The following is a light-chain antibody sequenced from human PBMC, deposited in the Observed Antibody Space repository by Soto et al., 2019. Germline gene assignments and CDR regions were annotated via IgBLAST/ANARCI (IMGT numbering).Light chain of an antibody. J-gene: IGKJ1*01. CDR1: KTISSW. CDR3: QHYNSYSEA. V-gene: IGKV1-5*03. Sequence: DIQMTQPPSTLSGSVGDRVTITCRASKTISSWLAWYQPKPGKAPKLLIYKPSTLKSGVPSRFSGSGSGTEFTLTISSLQPDDFATYYCQHYNSYSEAFGQGTKVELK. CDR2: KPS.